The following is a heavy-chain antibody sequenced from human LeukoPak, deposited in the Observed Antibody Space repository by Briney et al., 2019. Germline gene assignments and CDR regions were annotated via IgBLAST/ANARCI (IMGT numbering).Heavy chain of an antibody. CDR1: GYTFTSYA. J-gene: IGHJ4*02. Sequence: ASVKVPCKASGYTFTSYAINWVRQATGQGLEWMGWMNPNSGNTGYAQKFQGRVTITRNTSISTAYIELSSLRSEDTAVYYCARTDQDYDDSAGFDYWGQGTLVTVSS. CDR3: ARTDQDYDDSAGFDY. CDR2: MNPNSGNT. D-gene: IGHD3-22*01. V-gene: IGHV1-8*03.